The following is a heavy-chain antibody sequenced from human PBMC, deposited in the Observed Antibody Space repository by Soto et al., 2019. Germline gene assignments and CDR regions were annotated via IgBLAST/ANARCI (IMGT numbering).Heavy chain of an antibody. CDR3: AAHYDILTGPFDY. V-gene: IGHV3-33*08. D-gene: IGHD3-9*01. CDR1: GFTFGSYG. Sequence: GGSLRLSCAASGFTFGSYGMHWVRQAPGKGLEWVSVIRYDGSNTYYADSVKGRFTISRDNSKNTLYLQMNSLRAEDTAVYYCAAHYDILTGPFDYWGQGTLVTVSS. CDR2: IRYDGSNT. J-gene: IGHJ4*02.